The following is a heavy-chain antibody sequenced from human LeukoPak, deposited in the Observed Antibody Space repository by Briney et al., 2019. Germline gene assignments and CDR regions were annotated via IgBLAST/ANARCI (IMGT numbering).Heavy chain of an antibody. J-gene: IGHJ5*01. D-gene: IGHD3-22*01. V-gene: IGHV3-30*18. CDR1: GFTFSTHG. CDR3: AKAVPLYDSSGWRFSNCFDS. Sequence: GGSLRLSCAASGFTFSTHGMHWVRQAPGKGLEWVGVISYDGSNTYYGDSVKGRFTISRDNSKNTLYLQMNSLRAEDTAVYYCAKAVPLYDSSGWRFSNCFDSWGQGTLVTVSS. CDR2: ISYDGSNT.